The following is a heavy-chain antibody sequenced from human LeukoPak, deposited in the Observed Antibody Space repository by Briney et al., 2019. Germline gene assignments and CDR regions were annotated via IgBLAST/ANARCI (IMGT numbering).Heavy chain of an antibody. J-gene: IGHJ4*02. D-gene: IGHD3-10*01. Sequence: ASVKVSCKASGYTFTGYYMHWVRQAPGQGLEWMGWINPNSGGTNYAQKFQGWVTMTRDTSISTAYMELSRLRSDDTAVYYCARELGDNKYYFDYWGQGTLVTVSP. CDR1: GYTFTGYY. CDR2: INPNSGGT. V-gene: IGHV1-2*04. CDR3: ARELGDNKYYFDY.